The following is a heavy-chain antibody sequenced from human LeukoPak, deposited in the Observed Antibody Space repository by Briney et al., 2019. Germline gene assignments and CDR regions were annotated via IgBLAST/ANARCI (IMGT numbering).Heavy chain of an antibody. V-gene: IGHV3-7*01. D-gene: IGHD3-22*01. J-gene: IGHJ4*02. CDR1: GFSFNSYW. CDR3: TTSDDSSGNN. CDR2: INPAGSDT. Sequence: GGSLRLSCAASGFSFNSYWMTWVRQAPGRGLEWVANINPAGSDTYYVDPVKGRFTISRDNAKNSLYLEMNGLRGEDTAVYYCTTSDDSSGNNWGQGTLVTVSS.